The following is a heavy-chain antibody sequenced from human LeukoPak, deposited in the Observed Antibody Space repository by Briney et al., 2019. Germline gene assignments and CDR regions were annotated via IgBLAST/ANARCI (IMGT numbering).Heavy chain of an antibody. CDR3: AREDIVVVPAYFYYGMDV. J-gene: IGHJ6*02. CDR2: INPSGGST. CDR1: GYTFTSYY. V-gene: IGHV1-46*01. Sequence: GASVKVSCKASGYTFTSYYMHWVRQAPGQGLEWMGIINPSGGSTSYAQKFQGRVTMTRDTSTSTVYMELSSLRSEDTAVYYCAREDIVVVPAYFYYGMDVWGQGTLVTVSS. D-gene: IGHD2-2*01.